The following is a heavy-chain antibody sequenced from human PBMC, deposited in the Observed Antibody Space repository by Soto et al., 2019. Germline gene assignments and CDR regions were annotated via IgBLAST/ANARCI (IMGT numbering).Heavy chain of an antibody. CDR2: ISYDGSNK. D-gene: IGHD3-22*01. J-gene: IGHJ4*02. CDR3: AKEGYYDSSGYYPFDY. Sequence: QVQLVESGGGVVQPGRSLRLSCAASGFTLSSYGMQWVRQAPGKGLEWVAVISYDGSNKYYADSVKGRFTISRDNSKNTLYLQMNSLRAEDTAVYYCAKEGYYDSSGYYPFDYWGQGTLVTVSS. V-gene: IGHV3-30*18. CDR1: GFTLSSYG.